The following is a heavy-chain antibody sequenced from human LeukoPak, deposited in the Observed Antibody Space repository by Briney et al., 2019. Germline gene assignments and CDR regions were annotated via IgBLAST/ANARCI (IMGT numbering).Heavy chain of an antibody. J-gene: IGHJ6*03. Sequence: SVKVSXKASGGTFSSYAISWVRQAPGQGLEWMGGIIPIFGTANYAQKFQGRVTITTDESTSTAYMELSSLRSEDTAVYYCASDSSGYLYYMDVWGKGTTVTVSS. CDR2: IIPIFGTA. CDR3: ASDSSGYLYYMDV. CDR1: GGTFSSYA. D-gene: IGHD3-22*01. V-gene: IGHV1-69*05.